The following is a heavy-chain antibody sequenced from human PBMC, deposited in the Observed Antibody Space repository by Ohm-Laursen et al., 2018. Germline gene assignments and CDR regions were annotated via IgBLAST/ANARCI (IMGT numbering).Heavy chain of an antibody. CDR1: GFSLSNARMG. D-gene: IGHD5-24*01. V-gene: IGHV2-26*01. J-gene: IGHJ4*02. CDR2: IFSNDEK. CDR3: AHYRWVDGYNSYFDY. Sequence: TQTLTLTFTVSGFSLSNARMGVSWIRQPPGKALEWLAHIFSNDEKSYSTSLKSRLTIPKDTSKSQVVLTMTNMNPVDTATYYCAHYRWVDGYNSYFDYWGQGTLVTVSS.